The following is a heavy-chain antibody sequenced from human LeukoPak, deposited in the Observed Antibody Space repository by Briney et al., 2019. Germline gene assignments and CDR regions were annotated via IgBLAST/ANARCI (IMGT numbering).Heavy chain of an antibody. Sequence: ASVKVSCKASGHTFTSYDINWVRQATGQGLEWMGWISAYNGNTNYAQKLQGRVTMTTDTSTSTAYMELRSLRSDDTAVYYCALEDPYSNYGEYNWFDPWGQGTLVTVSS. D-gene: IGHD4-11*01. CDR3: ALEDPYSNYGEYNWFDP. V-gene: IGHV1-18*01. CDR1: GHTFTSYD. CDR2: ISAYNGNT. J-gene: IGHJ5*02.